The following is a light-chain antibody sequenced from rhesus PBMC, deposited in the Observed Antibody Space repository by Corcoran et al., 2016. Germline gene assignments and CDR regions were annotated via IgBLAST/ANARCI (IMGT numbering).Light chain of an antibody. CDR2: DVN. CDR1: SSDIGAYND. V-gene: IGLV2S9*01. Sequence: QSALTQPPSVSKSLGQTVTISCTGSSSDIGAYNDVSWYQQHPDTVPRLLIYDVNKRPSGVSDCFSGSKSGKMASLTISGLQAEDEADYYCCSYRTGSTYIFGSGTRLTVL. J-gene: IGLJ1*01. CDR3: CSYRTGSTYI.